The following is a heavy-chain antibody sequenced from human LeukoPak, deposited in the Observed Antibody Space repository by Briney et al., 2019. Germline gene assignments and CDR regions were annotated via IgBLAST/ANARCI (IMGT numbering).Heavy chain of an antibody. CDR1: GFTFSSYW. CDR3: TREFYYGSGSSDY. D-gene: IGHD3-10*01. J-gene: IGHJ4*02. Sequence: GGSLRLSCAASGFTFSSYWMTWVRQGPGKGLEWVANIKPDGSLIYYVDSVKGRFTISRDNAKNSLYLQMNSLKTEDTAVYYCTREFYYGSGSSDYWGQGTLVTVSS. V-gene: IGHV3-7*03. CDR2: IKPDGSLI.